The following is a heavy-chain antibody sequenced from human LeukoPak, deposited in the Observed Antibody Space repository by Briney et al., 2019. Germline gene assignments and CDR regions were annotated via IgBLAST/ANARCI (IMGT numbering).Heavy chain of an antibody. CDR1: RNIFTGYF. J-gene: IGHJ4*02. Sequence: ASVKVSCKASRNIFTGYFIHWVRQAPGQGLEWMGWINPKNGGTNPAEKFQGRVTMTRDTSLSTAFMELTGLTSDDTAVYFCARGGPNSGGWTLDHWGQGTLVTVSS. D-gene: IGHD6-19*01. CDR3: ARGGPNSGGWTLDH. CDR2: INPKNGGT. V-gene: IGHV1-2*02.